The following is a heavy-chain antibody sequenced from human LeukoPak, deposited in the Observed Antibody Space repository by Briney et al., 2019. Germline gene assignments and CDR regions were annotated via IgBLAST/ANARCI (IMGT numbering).Heavy chain of an antibody. Sequence: GESLRLSCATSGFSVSSNFMSWVRQAPGKGLEWVSVIYSIGSTYYTDSVKGRSTISRDNSKSTVYLQMDSLRAEDTAVYYCVRDSDTFGFDHWGQGTLVTVSS. CDR3: VRDSDTFGFDH. D-gene: IGHD5-18*01. V-gene: IGHV3-53*01. CDR1: GFSVSSNF. CDR2: IYSIGST. J-gene: IGHJ4*02.